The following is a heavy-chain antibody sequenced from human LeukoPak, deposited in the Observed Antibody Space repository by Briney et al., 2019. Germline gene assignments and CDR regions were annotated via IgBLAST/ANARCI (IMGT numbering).Heavy chain of an antibody. V-gene: IGHV1-2*02. D-gene: IGHD6-19*01. CDR2: PNSGGT. J-gene: IGHJ5*02. CDR3: ARVAGWHWFDP. Sequence: PNSGGTNYAQKFQGRVTMTRDTSISTVYMELSSLRSDDTAVYYCARVAGWHWFDPWGQGTLVTVSS.